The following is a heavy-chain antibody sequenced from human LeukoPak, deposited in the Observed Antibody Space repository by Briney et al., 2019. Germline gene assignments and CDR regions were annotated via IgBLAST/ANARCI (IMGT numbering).Heavy chain of an antibody. Sequence: PGGSLRLSCAASGFTFSSYAMSWVRQAPGKGLEWVSAISGSGGSTYYADSVKGRFTISRDNSKNTLYLQMNSLRAEDTAVYYCARDRTIGATGADAFDIWGQGTMVTVSS. J-gene: IGHJ3*02. CDR3: ARDRTIGATGADAFDI. D-gene: IGHD1-26*01. CDR2: ISGSGGST. CDR1: GFTFSSYA. V-gene: IGHV3-23*01.